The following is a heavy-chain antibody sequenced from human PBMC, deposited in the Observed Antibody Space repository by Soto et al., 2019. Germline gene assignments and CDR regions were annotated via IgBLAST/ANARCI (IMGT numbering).Heavy chain of an antibody. CDR3: ARGEYSVVVPAAIQSGTVADAFDI. Sequence: SETLSLTCTVSGGSVSSGSYYWSWIRQPPGKGLEWIGYIYYSGSTNYNPSLKSRVTISVDTSKNQFSLKLSSVTAADTAVYYCARGEYSVVVPAAIQSGTVADAFDIWGQGTMVTVSS. CDR2: IYYSGST. CDR1: GGSVSSGSYY. D-gene: IGHD2-2*01. J-gene: IGHJ3*02. V-gene: IGHV4-61*01.